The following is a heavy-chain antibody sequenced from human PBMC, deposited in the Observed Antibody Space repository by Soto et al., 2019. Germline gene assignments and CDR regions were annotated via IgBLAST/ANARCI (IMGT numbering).Heavy chain of an antibody. CDR3: ARDARNADYDY. D-gene: IGHD3-16*01. V-gene: IGHV3-48*02. CDR1: GFTFSIHA. Sequence: EVQLVESGGGLVQPGGSLRLSCEVSGFTFSIHAMNWVRQAPGKGLEWVAYIHGTRSIIYYAHSVKGRFTISRDNAKNSLFLQMDSLRDEDTAVYYCARDARNADYDYCGQGTLVTVSS. CDR2: IHGTRSII. J-gene: IGHJ4*02.